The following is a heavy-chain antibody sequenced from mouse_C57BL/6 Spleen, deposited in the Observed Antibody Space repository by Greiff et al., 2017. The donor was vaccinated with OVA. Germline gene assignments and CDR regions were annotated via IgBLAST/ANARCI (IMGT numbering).Heavy chain of an antibody. CDR1: GYTFHSYW. V-gene: IGHV1-61*01. Sequence: QVQLQQPGAELVRPRSSVKLSCKASGYTFHSYWLDWVQQSPEQGLEWIGNIYPSDRETNYNQKFKDKATLTVDKSSSTAYMQLSSLTSDDSAVYYCARTVPYYAMDYWGQGTSVTVSS. D-gene: IGHD6-1*01. CDR2: IYPSDRET. J-gene: IGHJ4*01. CDR3: ARTVPYYAMDY.